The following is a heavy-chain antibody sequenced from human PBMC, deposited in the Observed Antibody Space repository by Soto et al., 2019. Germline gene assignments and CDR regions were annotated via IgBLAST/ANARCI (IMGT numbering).Heavy chain of an antibody. CDR3: AKRGYCNILDCYDAFDV. CDR1: GFTFSSSA. Sequence: VQLLESGGGLVQPGGSLRLSCAASGFTFSSSAMNWVRQAPGKGLEWVSRISGSGDGTDYADSVKGRFTISRDNSKNTLYLQMNSLRGEDTVIYYCAKRGYCNILDCYDAFDVWGQGTLVTVSS. D-gene: IGHD2-15*01. J-gene: IGHJ3*01. V-gene: IGHV3-23*01. CDR2: ISGSGDGT.